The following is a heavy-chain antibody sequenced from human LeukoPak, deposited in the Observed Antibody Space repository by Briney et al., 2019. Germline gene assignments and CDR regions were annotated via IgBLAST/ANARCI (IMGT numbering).Heavy chain of an antibody. J-gene: IGHJ4*02. CDR2: IYPGDSDT. V-gene: IGHV5-51*01. D-gene: IGHD6-13*01. CDR3: ARQRSYSSSWYSDY. CDR1: GYSFTSYW. Sequence: PGESLKISCKCSGYSFTSYWDGWVRQLPGKLLEWMGIIYPGDSDTRYSPSFQGQVTISADKSISTAYLQWSSLKASDTAMYYCARQRSYSSSWYSDYWGQGTLVTVSS.